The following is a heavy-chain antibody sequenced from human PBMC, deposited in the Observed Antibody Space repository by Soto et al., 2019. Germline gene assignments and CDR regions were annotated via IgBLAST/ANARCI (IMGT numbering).Heavy chain of an antibody. CDR2: INPSGGST. V-gene: IGHV1-46*01. D-gene: IGHD2-15*01. CDR3: ARDIYWSGGSGYGGLDY. CDR1: GYTFTSYY. J-gene: IGHJ4*02. Sequence: ASVKVSCKASGYTFTSYYMHWVRQAPGQGLEWMGIINPSGGSTSYAQKFQGRVTMTRDTSTSTVYMELSSLRSEDTAVYYCARDIYWSGGSGYGGLDYWGQGTLVTVSS.